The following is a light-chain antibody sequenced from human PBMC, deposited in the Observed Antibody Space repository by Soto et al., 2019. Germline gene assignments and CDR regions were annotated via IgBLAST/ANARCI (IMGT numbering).Light chain of an antibody. CDR3: SVWDANLSAWV. CDR2: RNN. Sequence: QSVLTQPPSASGTTGQRVTISCSGGSSNIGKNYVYWYQQLPGTAPKLLIYRNNQRPSGVPDQFSGSKSGTSASLAISGLRSEDEADYYCSVWDANLSAWVFGGGTKLTVL. V-gene: IGLV1-47*01. CDR1: SSNIGKNY. J-gene: IGLJ3*02.